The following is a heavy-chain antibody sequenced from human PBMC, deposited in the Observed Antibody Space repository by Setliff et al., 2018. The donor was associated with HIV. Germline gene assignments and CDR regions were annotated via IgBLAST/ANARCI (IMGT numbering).Heavy chain of an antibody. CDR2: IYYSGIT. CDR3: ATLDYYGSQTYNLALHY. CDR1: GGSVGSGSYY. V-gene: IGHV4-61*01. Sequence: PSETLSLTCTVSGGSVGSGSYYWSWIRQSPGKGLEWIGYIYYSGITTYNPSLKSRVTISIDTSKNQFSLSSLRSEDTAMYYCATLDYYGSQTYNLALHYWGQGTLVTVS. D-gene: IGHD3-10*01. J-gene: IGHJ4*02.